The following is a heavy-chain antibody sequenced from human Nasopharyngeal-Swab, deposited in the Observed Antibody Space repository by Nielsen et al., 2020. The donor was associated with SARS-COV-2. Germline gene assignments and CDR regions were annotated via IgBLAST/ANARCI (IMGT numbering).Heavy chain of an antibody. D-gene: IGHD5-18*01. V-gene: IGHV1-18*01. CDR3: ARQVVGYSSDWFDP. Sequence: ASVKVSCKASGYTFTSYGISWVRQAPGQGLEWMGWISAYNGNTNYVQKLQGRVTITRDTSASTAYMELSSLRSEDTAVYYCARQVVGYSSDWFDPWGQGTLVTVSS. CDR1: GYTFTSYG. CDR2: ISAYNGNT. J-gene: IGHJ5*02.